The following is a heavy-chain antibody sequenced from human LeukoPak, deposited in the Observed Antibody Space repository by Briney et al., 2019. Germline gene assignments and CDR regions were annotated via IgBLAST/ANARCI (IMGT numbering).Heavy chain of an antibody. D-gene: IGHD3-9*01. CDR2: IYYSGST. V-gene: IGHV4-31*03. J-gene: IGHJ5*02. CDR3: ARVLFLLSNWFDP. Sequence: PSQTLSLTCTVSGGSISSGGYYWSWIRQHPGKGLEWIGYIYYSGSTYYNPSLKSRVTISVDTSKNQCSLKLSSVTAADTAVYYCARVLFLLSNWFDPWGQGTLVTVSS. CDR1: GGSISSGGYY.